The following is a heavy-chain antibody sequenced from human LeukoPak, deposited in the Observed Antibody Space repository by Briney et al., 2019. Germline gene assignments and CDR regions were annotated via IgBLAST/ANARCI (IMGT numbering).Heavy chain of an antibody. CDR2: ISGSGGST. CDR1: GFTFSSYA. Sequence: GGSLRLSCAASGFTFSSYAMSWVRQAPGKGLEWVSAISGSGGSTYYADSVKGRFTISRDNSKNTLYLQVNSLRAEDTAVYYCAKVPIITMVRGVIRDYWGQGTLVTVSS. J-gene: IGHJ4*02. D-gene: IGHD3-10*01. V-gene: IGHV3-23*01. CDR3: AKVPIITMVRGVIRDY.